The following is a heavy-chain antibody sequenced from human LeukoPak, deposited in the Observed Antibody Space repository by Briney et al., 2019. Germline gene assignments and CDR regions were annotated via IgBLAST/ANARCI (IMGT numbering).Heavy chain of an antibody. CDR2: MNPNSGNT. CDR1: GYTFTSYG. V-gene: IGHV1-8*01. CDR3: ARFDVGYYYMDV. Sequence: ASVKVSCKASGYTFTSYGINWVRQATGQGLEWMGWMNPNSGNTGYAQKFQGRVTMTRNTSISTAYMELSSLRSEDTAVYYCARFDVGYYYMDVWGKGTTVTVSS. J-gene: IGHJ6*03. D-gene: IGHD3-9*01.